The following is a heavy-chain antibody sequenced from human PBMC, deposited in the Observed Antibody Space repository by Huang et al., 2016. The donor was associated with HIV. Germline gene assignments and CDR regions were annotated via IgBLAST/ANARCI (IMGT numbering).Heavy chain of an antibody. V-gene: IGHV3-7*01. Sequence: DEHLVESGGGLVQPGGSVTITCEVYGFTFKNYWMNWVRQAQGKGLGRVGNRRGDGIEKNYVESGKGRFTILRDNAKNLLYWQMKSRRAEDTSVYYCATNLQIVVVPPDMGYDAFDMWGQGTMVTVSS. CDR3: ATNLQIVVVPPDMGYDAFDM. CDR2: RRGDGIEK. CDR1: GFTFKNYW. D-gene: IGHD2-2*01. J-gene: IGHJ3*02.